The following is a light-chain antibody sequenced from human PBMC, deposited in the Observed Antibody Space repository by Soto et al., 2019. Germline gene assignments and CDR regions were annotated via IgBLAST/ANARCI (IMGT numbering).Light chain of an antibody. V-gene: IGLV2-8*01. CDR1: SSDVGGYNY. Sequence: QSVLTQPPSASGSPGQSVTISCTGTSSDVGGYNYVSWYQQHPGKAPKLMIYEVTKRPSGVPDRFSGSKSANTASLTVSGLQAEDEADYYCSSYGGGNNLLFGGGTKL. CDR2: EVT. CDR3: SSYGGGNNLL. J-gene: IGLJ2*01.